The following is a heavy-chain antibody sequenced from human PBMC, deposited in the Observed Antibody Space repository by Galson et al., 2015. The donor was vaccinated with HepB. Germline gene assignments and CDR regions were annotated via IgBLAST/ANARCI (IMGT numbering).Heavy chain of an antibody. CDR1: GYTFNLYY. D-gene: IGHD3-10*01. CDR2: INPSGPST. V-gene: IGHV1-46*02. CDR3: ARGPWEAMSRGYFDY. Sequence: SVKVSCKASGYTFNLYYMHWVRQAPGQGLEWMGIINPSGPSTGYAEKFEDRVTMTRDMSTSTVYMELSGLRSEDTAVYYCARGPWEAMSRGYFDYWGQGTLVTVSS. J-gene: IGHJ4*02.